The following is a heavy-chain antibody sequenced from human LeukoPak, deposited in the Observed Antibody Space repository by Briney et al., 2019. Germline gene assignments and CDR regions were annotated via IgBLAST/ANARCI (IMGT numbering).Heavy chain of an antibody. J-gene: IGHJ3*02. CDR1: GFTFTSSA. Sequence: SVTVSCKASGFTFTSSAVQWVRQARGQRLEWIGWIVVGSGNTNYAQKFQERVTITRDMSTSTAYMELSSLRSEDTAVYYCAARSLAGSDAFDIWGQGTMVTVSS. CDR2: IVVGSGNT. V-gene: IGHV1-58*01. CDR3: AARSLAGSDAFDI. D-gene: IGHD3-16*01.